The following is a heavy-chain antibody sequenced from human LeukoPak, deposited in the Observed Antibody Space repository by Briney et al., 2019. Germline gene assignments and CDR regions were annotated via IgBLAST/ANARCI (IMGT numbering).Heavy chain of an antibody. CDR1: VFILWSYG. CDR3: VAVPRSITIFGVVIIGDY. Sequence: GGSLRLSCAASVFILWSYGAHCVRQAPGKGLEWVAFIRYEGSNKYYADSVKGRFTISRDNSKKKMYMQMNSLRAADWAVYYCVAVPRSITIFGVVIIGDYWGQGTLVTVSS. CDR2: IRYEGSNK. V-gene: IGHV3-30*02. J-gene: IGHJ4*02. D-gene: IGHD3-3*01.